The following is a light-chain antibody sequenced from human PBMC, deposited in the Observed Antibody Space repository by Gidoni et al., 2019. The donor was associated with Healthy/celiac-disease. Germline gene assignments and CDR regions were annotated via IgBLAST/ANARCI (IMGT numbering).Light chain of an antibody. J-gene: IGKJ3*01. Sequence: DIQMTQSPSSLSASVGDRVTITCRASQGISSYLNWYQQKPGKAPKLLIYAASSLQRGVPSRFSGSGSGTDFTLTISSLQPEDFAIYYCQQCYSTSAFXPXTKVDIK. CDR3: QQCYSTSA. V-gene: IGKV1-39*01. CDR1: QGISSY. CDR2: AAS.